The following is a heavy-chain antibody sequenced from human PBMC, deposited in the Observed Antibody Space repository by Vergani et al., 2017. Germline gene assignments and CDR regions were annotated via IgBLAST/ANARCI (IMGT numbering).Heavy chain of an antibody. CDR1: GYTFTSYD. CDR3: ARGSWGKMGQMDV. J-gene: IGHJ6*04. D-gene: IGHD3-16*01. V-gene: IGHV1-8*01. Sequence: QVQLVQSGAEVMQPGASVKVSCKASGYTFTSYDINWVRQASGQGLEYMGWMNPNSGKTGSAQKFQGRDSMTRNTPISTAYMELSSLRSEDTVVYYCARGSWGKMGQMDVWGTGTTVTVSS. CDR2: MNPNSGKT.